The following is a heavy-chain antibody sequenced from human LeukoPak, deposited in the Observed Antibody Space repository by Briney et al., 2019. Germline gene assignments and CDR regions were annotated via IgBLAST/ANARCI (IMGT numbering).Heavy chain of an antibody. J-gene: IGHJ5*02. CDR2: IIPFVGLT. V-gene: IGHV1-69*02. D-gene: IGHD1-26*01. CDR1: GGTLSSYP. Sequence: ASVKVSCKASGGTLSSYPISWVRQAPGQGLELMGRIIPFVGLTNYAPRFQGRVTITADKDTTTAYMELSGLTSEDTAVYYCARPRSTESGSYNWFDPWGQGTLVTVSS. CDR3: ARPRSTESGSYNWFDP.